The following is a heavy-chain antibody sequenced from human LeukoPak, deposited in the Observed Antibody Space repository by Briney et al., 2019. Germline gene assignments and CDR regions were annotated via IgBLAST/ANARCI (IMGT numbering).Heavy chain of an antibody. CDR1: GFTLSSNY. Sequence: GGSLRLSCAASGFTLSSNYMSWVRQAPGKGLEWVSVIYSGGSTYYADSVKGRFTISRDNSKNTLYLQMNSLRAEDTAVYYCARMRDSGGYFDYWGQGTLVTVSS. CDR2: IYSGGST. V-gene: IGHV3-66*01. D-gene: IGHD3-22*01. J-gene: IGHJ4*02. CDR3: ARMRDSGGYFDY.